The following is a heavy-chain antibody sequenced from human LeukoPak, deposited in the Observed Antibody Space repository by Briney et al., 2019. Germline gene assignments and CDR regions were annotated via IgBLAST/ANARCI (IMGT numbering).Heavy chain of an antibody. D-gene: IGHD1-26*01. CDR3: ARVQGSSSPGIFEY. CDR2: IKQDGSEN. CDR1: GFTFSNYW. J-gene: IGHJ4*02. Sequence: GGSLRLSCAASGFTFSNYWMSWVRQAPGKGLEWVANIKQDGSENFYVDSVKGRFTISRDNAKKSLYLQMNSLRVEDTAVYYCARVQGSSSPGIFEYWGQGTLVTVSS. V-gene: IGHV3-7*01.